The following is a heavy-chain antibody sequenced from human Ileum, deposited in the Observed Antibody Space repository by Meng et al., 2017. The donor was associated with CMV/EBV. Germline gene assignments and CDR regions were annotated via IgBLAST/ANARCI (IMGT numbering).Heavy chain of an antibody. CDR1: GFTFSSYS. Sequence: GASLKISCAASGFTFSSYSMNWVRPAPGKRLEWVSSISSSSSYIYYADSVRGRFTISRDNAKNSLYLQMNSLRAEDTAVYYCARGGYSYGTGLDYWGQGTLVT. J-gene: IGHJ4*02. D-gene: IGHD5-18*01. V-gene: IGHV3-21*01. CDR3: ARGGYSYGTGLDY. CDR2: ISSSSSYI.